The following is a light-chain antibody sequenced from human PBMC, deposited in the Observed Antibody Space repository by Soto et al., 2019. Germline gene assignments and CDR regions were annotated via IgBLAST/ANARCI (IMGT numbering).Light chain of an antibody. CDR1: QGVTTN. CDR2: DVS. J-gene: IGKJ5*01. V-gene: IGKV3-15*01. CDR3: QQHGQWPIT. Sequence: ERVMTQSPGTLSVSPGARATLSCRAGQGVTTNSAWYQQKSGQSPRLLIYDVSIRATGVPARFSGSGSGTEFTLTISSLQPEDFATYYCQQHGQWPITFGQGTRLENK.